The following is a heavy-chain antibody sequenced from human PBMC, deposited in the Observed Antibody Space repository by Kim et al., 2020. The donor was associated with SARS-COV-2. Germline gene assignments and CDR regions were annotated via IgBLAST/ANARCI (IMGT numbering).Heavy chain of an antibody. J-gene: IGHJ4*02. D-gene: IGHD6-13*01. CDR1: GFTFSSYG. Sequence: GGSLRLSCAASGFTFSSYGMHWVRQAPGKGLEWVAVISYDGSNKYYADSVKGRFTISRDNSKNTLYLQMNSLRAEDTAVYYCAKDIGSSWRLFDYWGQGTLVTVSS. CDR2: ISYDGSNK. V-gene: IGHV3-30*18. CDR3: AKDIGSSWRLFDY.